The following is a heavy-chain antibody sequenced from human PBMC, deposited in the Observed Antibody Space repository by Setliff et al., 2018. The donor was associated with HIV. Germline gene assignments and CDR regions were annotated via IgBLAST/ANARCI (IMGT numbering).Heavy chain of an antibody. J-gene: IGHJ4*02. V-gene: IGHV1-3*04. CDR1: GYTFTNFA. D-gene: IGHD3-22*01. Sequence: ASVKVSCKASGYTFTNFAMYWVRQAPGQRPEWMGWIDTISGNTKYSQKFQGRVSITRDTSASTIYMELNSLRSEDTALYYCARDYYDSGGYYYAFDHWGQGTLVTVSS. CDR2: IDTISGNT. CDR3: ARDYYDSGGYYYAFDH.